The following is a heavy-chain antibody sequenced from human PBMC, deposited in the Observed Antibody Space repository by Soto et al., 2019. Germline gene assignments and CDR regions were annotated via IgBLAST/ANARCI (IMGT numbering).Heavy chain of an antibody. D-gene: IGHD2-2*01. CDR1: GLTFSSYA. CDR3: ARDRCSSTSCYEEYYYYYGMDV. CDR2: ISYDGSNK. V-gene: IGHV3-30-3*01. Sequence: QVQLVESGGGVVQPGRSLRLSCAASGLTFSSYAMHWVRQAPGKGLEWVAVISYDGSNKYYADSVKGRFTISRDNSKNTLYLQMNSLRAEDTAVYYCARDRCSSTSCYEEYYYYYGMDVWGQGTTVTVSS. J-gene: IGHJ6*02.